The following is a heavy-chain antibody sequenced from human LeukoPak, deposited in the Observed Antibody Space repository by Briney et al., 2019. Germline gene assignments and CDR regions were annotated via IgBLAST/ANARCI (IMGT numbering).Heavy chain of an antibody. CDR1: GFTFSSYA. Sequence: GRSLRLFCAASGFTFSSYAMQWVRQAPGKGGEGGADISYDERNKYYAHCVKGRFTISRDNSKHTLYLQMNSLRAEDTAVYYCARDKSMLHNYFDYWGQGTLVTVSS. CDR2: ISYDERNK. CDR3: ARDKSMLHNYFDY. J-gene: IGHJ4*02. V-gene: IGHV3-30*01. D-gene: IGHD2-8*01.